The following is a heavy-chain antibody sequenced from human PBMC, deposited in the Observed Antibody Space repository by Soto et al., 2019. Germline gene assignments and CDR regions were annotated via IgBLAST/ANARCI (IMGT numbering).Heavy chain of an antibody. D-gene: IGHD2-15*01. V-gene: IGHV3-9*01. CDR2: ISWNSGTI. Sequence: GGSLRLSCAASGFTFGDYAMHWVRQAPGKGLEWVSSISWNSGTIGYADSVKGRFTISRDNAKNSLYLHMNSLRAEDTALYYCTKEMDCSGGSCSFLAFSNHAFDHWGQGTLVTVSS. CDR1: GFTFGDYA. CDR3: TKEMDCSGGSCSFLAFSNHAFDH. J-gene: IGHJ4*02.